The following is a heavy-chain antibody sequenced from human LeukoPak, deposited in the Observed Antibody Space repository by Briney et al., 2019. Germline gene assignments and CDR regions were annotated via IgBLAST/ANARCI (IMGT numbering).Heavy chain of an antibody. V-gene: IGHV3-30*02. Sequence: GGSLRLSCAASGFTFSSYGMHWVRQAPGKGLEWVAFIRYDGSNKYCADSVKGRFTISRDNYQNTLYLQMNGLRAEDTAVYYCAKDLSYSSSSGPRFDYWGQGTLVTVCS. D-gene: IGHD6-6*01. CDR1: GFTFSSYG. J-gene: IGHJ4*02. CDR2: IRYDGSNK. CDR3: AKDLSYSSSSGPRFDY.